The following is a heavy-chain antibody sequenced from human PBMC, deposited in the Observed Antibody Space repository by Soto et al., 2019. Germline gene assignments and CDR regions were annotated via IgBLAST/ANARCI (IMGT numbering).Heavy chain of an antibody. V-gene: IGHV3-33*01. CDR1: GFTFSTYG. J-gene: IGHJ6*02. CDR2: IWYDGRKQ. D-gene: IGHD1-26*01. Sequence: QVQLVESGGGGVQPGGSLRLSCEASGFTFSTYGMNWVRQAPGKGLEWVAVIWYDGRKQSYADSVRGRLTISRDNSKNTLYLQMNSLRVEDTAVYYCARERLSGSSPNWYYYYGLDVWGQGTTVTVSS. CDR3: ARERLSGSSPNWYYYYGLDV.